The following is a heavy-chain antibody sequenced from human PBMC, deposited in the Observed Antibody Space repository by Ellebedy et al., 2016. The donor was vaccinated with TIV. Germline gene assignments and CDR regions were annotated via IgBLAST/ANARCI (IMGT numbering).Heavy chain of an antibody. CDR3: AKDRDSSSWYFGGYYYYGMDV. J-gene: IGHJ6*02. D-gene: IGHD6-13*01. V-gene: IGHV1-69*04. CDR2: IIPILGIA. Sequence: AASVKVSCKASGGTFSSYAISWVRQAPGQGLEWMGRIIPILGIANYAQKFQGRVTITADKSTSKAYMELSSLRSEDTDVYNCAKDRDSSSWYFGGYYYYGMDVWGQGTTVTVSS. CDR1: GGTFSSYA.